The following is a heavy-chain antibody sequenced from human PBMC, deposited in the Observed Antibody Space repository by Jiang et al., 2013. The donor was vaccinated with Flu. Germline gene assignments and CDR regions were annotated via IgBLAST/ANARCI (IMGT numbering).Heavy chain of an antibody. CDR2: IYWDDDK. D-gene: IGHD1-1*01. V-gene: IGHV2-5*02. CDR3: AYSVVQLSPPHQYYFNS. J-gene: IGHJ4*02. Sequence: KPTQTLTLTCTFSGFSLGTSGVGVGWIRQPPGKALEWLTFIYWDDDKRYSPSLKSRLIITKDTSRNQVVLTMTNMDPVDTATYYCAYSVVQLSPPHQYYFNSWGQGTLVTVSS. CDR1: GFSLGTSGVG.